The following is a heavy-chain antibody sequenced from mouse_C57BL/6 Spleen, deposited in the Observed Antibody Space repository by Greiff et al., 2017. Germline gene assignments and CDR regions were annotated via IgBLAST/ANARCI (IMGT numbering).Heavy chain of an antibody. J-gene: IGHJ4*01. CDR3: ARSPRYGSSLYAMDY. CDR1: GYSFTDYN. Sequence: EVQLQESGPELVKPGASVKISCKASGYSFTDYNMNWVKQSNGKSLEWIGVINPNYGTTSYNQKFKGKATLTVDQASSTAYMQLNSLTSEDSAVYYGARSPRYGSSLYAMDYWGQGTSVTVSS. V-gene: IGHV1-39*01. CDR2: INPNYGTT. D-gene: IGHD1-1*01.